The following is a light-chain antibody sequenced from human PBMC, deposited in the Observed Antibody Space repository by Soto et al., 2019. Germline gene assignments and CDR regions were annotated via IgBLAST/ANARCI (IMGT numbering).Light chain of an antibody. V-gene: IGKV3-11*01. CDR2: DAS. J-gene: IGKJ5*01. CDR1: QSVSSY. Sequence: EIVLTQSPATLSLSPGERATLSCRASQSVSSYLAWYQQKPGQAPRLLIYDASNRATGIPARFSGSGSGTDFTLTISSLEPEAFAVYDCQHRSNWPPVTFGQGTRLDIK. CDR3: QHRSNWPPVT.